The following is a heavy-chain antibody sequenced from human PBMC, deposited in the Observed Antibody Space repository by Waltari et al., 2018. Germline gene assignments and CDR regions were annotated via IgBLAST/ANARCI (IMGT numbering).Heavy chain of an antibody. Sequence: QVQLVQSGAEVKKPGSSVKVSCKASGGTFSTYGISWVRQAPGQGLEWMGGIIPMLGTANYAQKVQGRVTITADESTGTAYMERSSLRSEDTAVYYCARDTSFCGGDCYNYYYYYMDVWGKGTTVTVSS. CDR2: IIPMLGTA. J-gene: IGHJ6*03. CDR3: ARDTSFCGGDCYNYYYYYMDV. V-gene: IGHV1-69*11. CDR1: GGTFSTYG. D-gene: IGHD2-21*01.